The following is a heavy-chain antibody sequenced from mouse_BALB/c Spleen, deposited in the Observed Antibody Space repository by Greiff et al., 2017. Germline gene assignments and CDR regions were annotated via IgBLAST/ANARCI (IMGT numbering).Heavy chain of an antibody. D-gene: IGHD1-2*01. Sequence: EVKLMESGPGLVKPSQSLSLTCTVTGYSITSDYAWNWIRQLPGNKLEWMGYISYSGSTSYNPSLKSRIPITRDTSQNQFCLQLKSVTTEDTATYYCARTTATSHYFDDWGQGTTLTVSS. CDR3: ARTTATSHYFDD. V-gene: IGHV3-2*02. CDR2: ISYSGST. CDR1: GYSITSDYA. J-gene: IGHJ2*01.